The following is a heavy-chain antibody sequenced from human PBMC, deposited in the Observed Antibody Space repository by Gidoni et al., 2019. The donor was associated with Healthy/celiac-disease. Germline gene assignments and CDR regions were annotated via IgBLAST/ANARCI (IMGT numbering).Heavy chain of an antibody. Sequence: EVQLVQSGAEVKKPGESLRISCKGSGYSFTSYWLSWVRRMPGKGLEWIGRIDPSDSYTNYSPSFQGHVTISADKSISTAYLQWSSLKASDTAMYYCARHESTGPYSGSYSTYWGQGTLVTVSS. CDR1: GYSFTSYW. D-gene: IGHD1-26*01. V-gene: IGHV5-10-1*01. J-gene: IGHJ4*02. CDR3: ARHESTGPYSGSYSTY. CDR2: IDPSDSYT.